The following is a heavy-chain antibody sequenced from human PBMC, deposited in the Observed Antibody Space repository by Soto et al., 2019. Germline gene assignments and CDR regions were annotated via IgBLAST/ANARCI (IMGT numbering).Heavy chain of an antibody. CDR1: GYTFTSYY. Sequence: GASVKVSCKASGYTFTSYYMHWVRQAPGQGLEWMGIINPSGGSTSYAQKFQGWVTMTRDTSISTAYMELSRLRSDGTAVYYCARGFTTVVTPDNYYYYYGMDVWGQGTTVTVSS. V-gene: IGHV1-46*01. J-gene: IGHJ6*02. CDR3: ARGFTTVVTPDNYYYYYGMDV. CDR2: INPSGGST. D-gene: IGHD4-17*01.